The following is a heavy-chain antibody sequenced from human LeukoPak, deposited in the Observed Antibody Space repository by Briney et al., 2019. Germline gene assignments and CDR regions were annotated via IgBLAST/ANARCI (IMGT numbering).Heavy chain of an antibody. V-gene: IGHV1-8*01. CDR3: ARGHTPRIYDFWSGYYISDY. D-gene: IGHD3-3*01. Sequence: ASVKVSCKASGYTFTSYDINWVRQATGQGLEWMGWMNPNSGNTGYAQKFQGRATMTRNTSISTAYMELSSLRSEDTAVYYCARGHTPRIYDFWSGYYISDYWGQGTLVTVSS. CDR1: GYTFTSYD. CDR2: MNPNSGNT. J-gene: IGHJ4*02.